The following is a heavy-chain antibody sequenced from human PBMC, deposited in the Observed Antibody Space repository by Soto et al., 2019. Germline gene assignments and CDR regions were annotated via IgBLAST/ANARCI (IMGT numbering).Heavy chain of an antibody. CDR1: GGTVASSHW. Sequence: ETLSLTCGVSGGTVASSHWWSWVRQSPGRGLEWIGNVYHTGDTNFNPSLQSRVTFSVDKSNNQFSLRLTAVTAADTAMYYCARKAYYASGRINLFDSWGQGTLVTVSS. V-gene: IGHV4-4*02. CDR2: VYHTGDT. D-gene: IGHD3-10*01. CDR3: ARKAYYASGRINLFDS. J-gene: IGHJ4*02.